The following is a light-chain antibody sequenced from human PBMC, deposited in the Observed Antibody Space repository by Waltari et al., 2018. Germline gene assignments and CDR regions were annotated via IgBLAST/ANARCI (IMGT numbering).Light chain of an antibody. CDR3: CSYARSRTLL. CDR1: SSDIGTYNY. J-gene: IGLJ3*02. CDR2: GAP. V-gene: IGLV2-23*01. Sequence: QSALTQPASVSGSPGQSTTISCTGTSSDIGTYNYVSWYQQYPGKAPKLMVHGAPNRPSGVSDRFSGSKSGNTASLTISGLQAEDEAVYYCCSYARSRTLLFGGGTELTVL.